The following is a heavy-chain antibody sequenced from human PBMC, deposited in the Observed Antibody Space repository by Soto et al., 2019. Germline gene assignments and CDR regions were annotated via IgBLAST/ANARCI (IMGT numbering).Heavy chain of an antibody. CDR2: ISWNSGSI. J-gene: IGHJ6*02. D-gene: IGHD3-22*01. CDR1: GFTFDDYA. Sequence: SLRLSCAGSGFTFDDYAMHWVRQAPGKGLEWVSGISWNSGSIGYADSVKGRFTISRDNAKNSLYLQMNSLRAEDTALYYCAKDSFYDSSGWVDVWGQGTTVTVSS. V-gene: IGHV3-9*01. CDR3: AKDSFYDSSGWVDV.